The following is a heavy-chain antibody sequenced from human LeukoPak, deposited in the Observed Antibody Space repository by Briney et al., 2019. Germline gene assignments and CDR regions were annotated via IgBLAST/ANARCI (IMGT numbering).Heavy chain of an antibody. CDR2: IYSGGST. J-gene: IGHJ5*02. Sequence: PGGSLRLSCAASGFTFSSYAMSWVRQAPGKGLEWVSVIYSGGSTYYADSVKGRFTISRDNSKNTLYLQMNSLRAEDTAVYYCARVAWEREYYYDSSGYDSYNWFDPWGQGTLVTVSS. CDR3: ARVAWEREYYYDSSGYDSYNWFDP. CDR1: GFTFSSYA. D-gene: IGHD3-22*01. V-gene: IGHV3-66*01.